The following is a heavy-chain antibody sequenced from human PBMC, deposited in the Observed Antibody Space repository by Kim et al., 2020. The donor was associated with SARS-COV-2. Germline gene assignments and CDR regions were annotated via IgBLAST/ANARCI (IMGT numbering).Heavy chain of an antibody. CDR3: AKDLGIDETIYYYYYGMDV. CDR1: GFTFSSYG. J-gene: IGHJ6*02. CDR2: ISYDGSNK. D-gene: IGHD7-27*01. V-gene: IGHV3-30*18. Sequence: GGSLRLSCAASGFTFSSYGMHWVRQAPGKGLEWVAVISYDGSNKYYADSVKGRFTISRDNSKNTLYLQMNSLRAEDTAVYYCAKDLGIDETIYYYYYGMDVWGQGTTVTVSS.